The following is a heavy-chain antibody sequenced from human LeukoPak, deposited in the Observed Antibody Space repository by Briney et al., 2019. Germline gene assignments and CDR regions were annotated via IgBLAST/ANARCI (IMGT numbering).Heavy chain of an antibody. CDR3: TTDEGQ. J-gene: IGHJ4*02. Sequence: GGSLRLSCEASEFTFSSYGMHWVRQPPGKGLEWVGRIKSKTDGGTTDYAAPVKGRFTISRDDSKNTLYLQMNSLKTEDTAVYYCTTDEGQWGQGTLVTVSS. V-gene: IGHV3-15*01. CDR2: IKSKTDGGTT. CDR1: EFTFSSYG.